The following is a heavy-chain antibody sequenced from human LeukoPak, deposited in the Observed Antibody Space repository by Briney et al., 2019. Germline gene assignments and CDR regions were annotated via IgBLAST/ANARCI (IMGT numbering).Heavy chain of an antibody. Sequence: PGRSLRLSCSASGFSFSYYGFHWVRQAPGKGLEWVALISYDGTNKYYADSVKGRFTISRDNSKNTLFLQMNSLRAEDTAVYYCAKSPGIGAYGDRSTAVDYWGQGTLVTVSS. CDR3: AKSPGIGAYGDRSTAVDY. D-gene: IGHD4-17*01. V-gene: IGHV3-30*18. J-gene: IGHJ4*02. CDR2: ISYDGTNK. CDR1: GFSFSYYG.